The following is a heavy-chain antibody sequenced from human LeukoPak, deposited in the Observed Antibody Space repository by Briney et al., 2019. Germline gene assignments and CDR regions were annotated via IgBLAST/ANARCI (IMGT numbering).Heavy chain of an antibody. J-gene: IGHJ5*02. Sequence: GSSVKVSCKASGYTFSGYYMHWVRQAPGQGLEWMGWITPNSGGTNYAQKFQGRVTMTRDTSISTAYMELSRLRSDDTAVYYCARESYCSSTSCYPWFDPWGQGTLVTVSS. D-gene: IGHD2-2*01. CDR2: ITPNSGGT. V-gene: IGHV1-2*02. CDR1: GYTFSGYY. CDR3: ARESYCSSTSCYPWFDP.